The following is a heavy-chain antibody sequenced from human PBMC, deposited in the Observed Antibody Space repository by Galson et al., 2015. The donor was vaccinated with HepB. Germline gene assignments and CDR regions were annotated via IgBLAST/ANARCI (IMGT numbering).Heavy chain of an antibody. J-gene: IGHJ4*02. CDR3: ARHSRYCSSTSCSLLYYFDY. V-gene: IGHV5-51*01. CDR1: GYSFTSYW. CDR2: IYPGDSDT. D-gene: IGHD2-2*01. Sequence: QSGAEVKKPGESLKISCKGSGYSFTSYWIGWVRQMPGKGLEWMGIIYPGDSDTRYSPSFQGQVTISADKSISTAYLQWSSLKASDTAMYYCARHSRYCSSTSCSLLYYFDYWGQGTLVTVSS.